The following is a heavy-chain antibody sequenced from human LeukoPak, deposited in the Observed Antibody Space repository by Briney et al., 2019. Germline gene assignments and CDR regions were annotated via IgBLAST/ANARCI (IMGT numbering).Heavy chain of an antibody. CDR3: AKDILTGYYGEPTFDY. D-gene: IGHD3-9*01. Sequence: GGSLRLSCEASGFTFSRYRMTWVRQVPGKGLECVANIKQDGNEKSYVNSVKGRFTISRDNSKNTLYLQMNSLRAEDTAVFYCAKDILTGYYGEPTFDYWGQGTLVTVSS. V-gene: IGHV3-7*03. CDR1: GFTFSRYR. CDR2: IKQDGNEK. J-gene: IGHJ4*02.